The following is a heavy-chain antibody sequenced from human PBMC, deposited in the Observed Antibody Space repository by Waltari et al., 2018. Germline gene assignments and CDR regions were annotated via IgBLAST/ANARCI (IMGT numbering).Heavy chain of an antibody. Sequence: QVVLVQSGAEVKKPGASVKVSCKASGYIFINYYLHWVRQAPGQGPEWMGWVNPDTGNANCAHKFRGRVTMTWDTSSNTAFMDLSDLKSDDTAVYYCVRDRTTVAARPGDYWGQGTLVTVSS. CDR2: VNPDTGNA. J-gene: IGHJ4*02. CDR1: GYIFINYY. CDR3: VRDRTTVAARPGDY. D-gene: IGHD6-6*01. V-gene: IGHV1-2*07.